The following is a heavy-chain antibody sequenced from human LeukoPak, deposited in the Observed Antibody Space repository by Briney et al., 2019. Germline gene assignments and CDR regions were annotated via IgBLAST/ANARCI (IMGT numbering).Heavy chain of an antibody. V-gene: IGHV4-59*01. D-gene: IGHD3-10*01. Sequence: SETLSLTCTVSGGSISSYYWSWIRQPPGKGLEWSGYIYYSGSTNYNPSLKSRVTISVDTSKNQFSLKLSSVTAADTAVYYCARGGGFGEFNWFDPWGQGTLVTVSS. CDR3: ARGGGFGEFNWFDP. CDR2: IYYSGST. CDR1: GGSISSYY. J-gene: IGHJ5*02.